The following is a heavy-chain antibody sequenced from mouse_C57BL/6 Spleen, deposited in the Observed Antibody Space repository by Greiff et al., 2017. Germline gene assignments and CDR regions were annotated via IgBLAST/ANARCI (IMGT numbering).Heavy chain of an antibody. CDR2: IYPRSGNT. CDR3: ARSDTTEYFDY. V-gene: IGHV1-81*01. CDR1: GYTFTSYG. Sequence: VQLQQSGAELARPGASVKLSCKASGYTFTSYGISWVKQRTGQGLEWIGEIYPRSGNTYYNEKFKGKATLTADKSASTAYMELRSLTSEDSAVEFCARSDTTEYFDYWGQGTTLTVSS. J-gene: IGHJ2*01. D-gene: IGHD1-1*01.